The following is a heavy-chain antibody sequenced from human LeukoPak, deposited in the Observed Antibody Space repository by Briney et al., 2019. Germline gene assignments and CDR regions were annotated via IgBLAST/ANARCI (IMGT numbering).Heavy chain of an antibody. V-gene: IGHV4-61*02. J-gene: IGHJ4*02. CDR2: IYTSGST. CDR1: GGSISSGSYY. D-gene: IGHD2-15*01. CDR3: ARVRVVVDKKYYFEY. Sequence: SETLSLTCTVSGGSISSGSYYWSWIRQPAGKGLEWIGRIYTSGSTNYNPSLKSRATIPVDTSKNQFSLKLSSVTAADTAVYYCARVRVVVDKKYYFEYWGQGTLVTVSS.